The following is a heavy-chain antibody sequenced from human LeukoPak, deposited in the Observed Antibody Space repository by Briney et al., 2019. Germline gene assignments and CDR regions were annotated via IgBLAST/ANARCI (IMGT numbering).Heavy chain of an antibody. J-gene: IGHJ6*04. CDR2: ISSSGSTI. Sequence: GGSLRLSCAASGFTFSSYEMNWVRQAPGKWLEWVSYISSSGSTIYYADSVKGRFTISRDNAKNSLYLQMNSLRAEDTAVYYCAELGITMIGGVWGKGTTVTISS. D-gene: IGHD3-10*02. CDR3: AELGITMIGGV. CDR1: GFTFSSYE. V-gene: IGHV3-48*03.